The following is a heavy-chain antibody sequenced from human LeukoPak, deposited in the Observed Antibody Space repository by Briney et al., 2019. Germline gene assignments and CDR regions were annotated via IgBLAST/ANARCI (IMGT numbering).Heavy chain of an antibody. CDR1: GGSFSGYY. D-gene: IGHD3-22*01. J-gene: IGHJ4*02. Sequence: SETLSLTCAVYGGSFSGYYWSWIRQPPGKGLEWIGEINHSGSTNYNPSLKSRVTISVDTSKNQFSLKLSSVTAADTAVYYCARGHVKRAPVLMIVVVLDYWGQGTLDTVSS. CDR2: INHSGST. CDR3: ARGHVKRAPVLMIVVVLDY. V-gene: IGHV4-34*01.